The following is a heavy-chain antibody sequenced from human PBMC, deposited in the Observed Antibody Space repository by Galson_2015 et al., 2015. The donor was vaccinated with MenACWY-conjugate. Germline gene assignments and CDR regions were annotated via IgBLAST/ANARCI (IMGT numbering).Heavy chain of an antibody. CDR1: GFTFNNYW. J-gene: IGHJ4*02. CDR3: ARDNNESFDS. CDR2: IKADGSFS. Sequence: SLRLSCAASGFTFNNYWMNWVRQPPGKGLEWVSYIKADGSFSNYADSVKGRFTISTDNAKNMVYLQMDGLGDEDTAVYFCARDNNESFDSWGQGTLVTVSS. D-gene: IGHD1/OR15-1a*01. V-gene: IGHV3-74*01.